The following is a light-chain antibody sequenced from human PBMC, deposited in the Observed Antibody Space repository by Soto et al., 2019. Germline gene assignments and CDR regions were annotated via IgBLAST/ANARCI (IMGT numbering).Light chain of an antibody. J-gene: IGKJ4*01. CDR1: QSVSSY. CDR3: QQRSNWPYT. V-gene: IGKV3-11*01. Sequence: IVLTQSPATLSLSPGERATLSCMASQSVSSYLAWYQQKPGQAPSLLIYDASNRATGIPARFSGSGSGTDLTLTITSLEPEDFAVYYCQQRSNWPYTFGGGTKVEIK. CDR2: DAS.